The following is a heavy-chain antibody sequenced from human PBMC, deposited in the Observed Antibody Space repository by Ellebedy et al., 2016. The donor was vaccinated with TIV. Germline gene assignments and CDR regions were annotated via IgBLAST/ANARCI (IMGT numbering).Heavy chain of an antibody. Sequence: GGSLRLSCVGSGFSFSTYSMHWVRQAPGKGLEWVAVAAYNGINKFYAEFVKGRFTISRDDSKNILYLQMNSVRPKDTALYYCARDETQYSSTWHNYYYYYGMDVWGQGTTVTVSS. CDR2: AAYNGINK. J-gene: IGHJ6*02. V-gene: IGHV3-30-3*01. CDR3: ARDETQYSSTWHNYYYYYGMDV. D-gene: IGHD6-13*01. CDR1: GFSFSTYS.